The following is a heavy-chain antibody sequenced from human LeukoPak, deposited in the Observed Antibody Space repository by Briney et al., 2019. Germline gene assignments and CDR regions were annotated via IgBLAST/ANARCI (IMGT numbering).Heavy chain of an antibody. CDR3: ATGTGCSYGYFLFDY. CDR2: ISWNSGSI. Sequence: GGSPRLSCAASGFTFDDYAMHWVRQAPGKGLEWVSGISWNSGSIGCADSVKGRFTISRDNAKNSLYLQMNSLRAEDTALYYCATGTGCSYGYFLFDYWGQGTLVTVSS. CDR1: GFTFDDYA. D-gene: IGHD5-18*01. J-gene: IGHJ4*02. V-gene: IGHV3-9*01.